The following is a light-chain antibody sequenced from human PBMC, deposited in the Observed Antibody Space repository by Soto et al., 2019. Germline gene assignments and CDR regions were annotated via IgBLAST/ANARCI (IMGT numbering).Light chain of an antibody. V-gene: IGLV8-61*01. CDR2: STN. CDR3: LLFLRRGVV. CDR1: SGPVSSSHY. J-gene: IGLJ3*02. Sequence: QAVVTQEPSFSVSPGGTVTLTCGLNSGPVSSSHYPSWYQQTPGQAPRTLIYSTNTRSSGVPDRFSGSILVNKAALTIAGAQAYDESDYYFLLFLRRGVVFGGGTKVTVL.